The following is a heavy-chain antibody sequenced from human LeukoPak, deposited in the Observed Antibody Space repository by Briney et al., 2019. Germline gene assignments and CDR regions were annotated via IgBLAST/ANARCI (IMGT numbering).Heavy chain of an antibody. Sequence: GGSLRLSCAASGFTFSSYGMHWVRQAPGKGLEWVAFIRYDGSNKYYADSVKGRFTISRDNSKNTLYLQMNSLRAEDTAVYYCAKGHILTGYYRRFFDYWGQGTLVTVSS. CDR2: IRYDGSNK. V-gene: IGHV3-30*02. CDR3: AKGHILTGYYRRFFDY. CDR1: GFTFSSYG. D-gene: IGHD3-9*01. J-gene: IGHJ4*02.